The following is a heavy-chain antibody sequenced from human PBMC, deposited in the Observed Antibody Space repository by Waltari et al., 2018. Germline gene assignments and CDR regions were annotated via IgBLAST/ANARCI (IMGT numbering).Heavy chain of an antibody. CDR2: INHSGST. CDR3: ARHPSSSSPDY. D-gene: IGHD6-6*01. Sequence: QVQLQQWGAGLLKPSETLSLTCAVYGWSFSGYYLSWLRQPPGKGLEWIGEINHSGSTNYNPSLKSRVTISVDTSKNQFSLKLSSVTAADTAVYYCARHPSSSSPDYWGQGTLVTVSS. J-gene: IGHJ4*02. V-gene: IGHV4-34*01. CDR1: GWSFSGYY.